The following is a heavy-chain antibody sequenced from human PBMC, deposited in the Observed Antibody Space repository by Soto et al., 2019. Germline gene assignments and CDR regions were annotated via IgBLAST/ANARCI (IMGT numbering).Heavy chain of an antibody. CDR2: LIPLFGTT. J-gene: IGHJ4*02. Sequence: QVQLVQSGAEVRKPGSSVKVSCEASGGTFSGHAISWVRQAPGRGPEWMGGLIPLFGTTQHAQRFQGRLTITADKSTTTAYMELTSLRFEDTAIYYCARGPNWGYRFDAWGQGTLVTVSS. CDR3: ARGPNWGYRFDA. CDR1: GGTFSGHA. V-gene: IGHV1-69*06. D-gene: IGHD7-27*01.